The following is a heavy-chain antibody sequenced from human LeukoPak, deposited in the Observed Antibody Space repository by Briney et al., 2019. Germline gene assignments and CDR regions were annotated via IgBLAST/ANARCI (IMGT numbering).Heavy chain of an antibody. CDR2: ISANAVST. CDR1: RFTFSSYT. Sequence: PGGSLRLSCADSRFTFSSYTVNWVRQAPGKGLEWVSGISANAVSTYYADSVKGRFTISRDNSKNTLYLHMDRLGTEDTAVYYCASMPSTEIYYFYYMNVWGKGTTVTVSS. D-gene: IGHD2-2*01. J-gene: IGHJ6*03. CDR3: ASMPSTEIYYFYYMNV. V-gene: IGHV3-23*01.